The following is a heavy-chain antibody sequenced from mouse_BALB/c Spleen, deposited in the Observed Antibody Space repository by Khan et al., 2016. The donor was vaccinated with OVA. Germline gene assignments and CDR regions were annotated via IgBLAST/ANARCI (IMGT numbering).Heavy chain of an antibody. J-gene: IGHJ3*01. CDR3: ASRGSTSWFAY. D-gene: IGHD1-1*01. Sequence: IQLVQSGPELMKPGASVKISCKAAGYSFSTYYIHWVTRSHGKTLEWIGYIDPFNGGATYNQKFKGKATLTVDKSSSTAYMHLTSLTSEDSAVSYCASRGSTSWFAYWGQGTLVTVSA. CDR1: GYSFSTYY. CDR2: IDPFNGGA. V-gene: IGHV1S135*01.